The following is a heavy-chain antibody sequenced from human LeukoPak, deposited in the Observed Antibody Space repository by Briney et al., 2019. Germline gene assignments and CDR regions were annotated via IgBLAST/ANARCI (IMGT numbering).Heavy chain of an antibody. D-gene: IGHD6-19*01. Sequence: KSSETLSLTCTVSGGSISSHYWSWIRQPPGKGLEWIGYIYYSGSTNYNPSLMSRVTISVDTSKNQFSLKLSSVTAADTAVYYCARDRISSGWYVDGAFDIWGQGTMVTVSS. J-gene: IGHJ3*02. CDR1: GGSISSHY. V-gene: IGHV4-59*11. CDR3: ARDRISSGWYVDGAFDI. CDR2: IYYSGST.